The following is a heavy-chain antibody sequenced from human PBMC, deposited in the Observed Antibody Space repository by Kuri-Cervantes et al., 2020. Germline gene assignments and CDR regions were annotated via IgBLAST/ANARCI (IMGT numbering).Heavy chain of an antibody. D-gene: IGHD2-15*01. J-gene: IGHJ6*02. CDR2: IYSGGRT. CDR3: ARDVKDIVVVVAATRVGNYYGMDV. CDR1: GFTVSSNY. V-gene: IGHV3-53*01. Sequence: GGSLRLSCADSGFTVSSNYMSWVRQAPGKGLEWVSTIYSGGRTYYADSVKGRFTISRDNSKNTLYLQMNSLRAEDTAVYYCARDVKDIVVVVAATRVGNYYGMDVWGQGTTVTVSS.